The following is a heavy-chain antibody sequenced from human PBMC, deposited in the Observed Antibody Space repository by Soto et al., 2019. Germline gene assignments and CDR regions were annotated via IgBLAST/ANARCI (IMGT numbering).Heavy chain of an antibody. CDR3: AKDLIDYSNSYFDY. V-gene: IGHV3-23*01. Sequence: GGSLRLSCVTSGFSFSNYAMIWVRQAPGKGLEWVAAITSVGYTYYVDSLKGRFTISRDNSKNTLYLQMNSLRAEDTAVYYCAKDLIDYSNSYFDYWGQGTLVTVSS. D-gene: IGHD4-4*01. CDR2: ITSVGYT. J-gene: IGHJ4*02. CDR1: GFSFSNYA.